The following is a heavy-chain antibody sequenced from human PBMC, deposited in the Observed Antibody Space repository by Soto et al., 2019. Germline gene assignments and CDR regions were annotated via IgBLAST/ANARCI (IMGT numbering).Heavy chain of an antibody. CDR3: ARFYDSSGYYSDGMDV. J-gene: IGHJ6*02. D-gene: IGHD3-22*01. CDR1: GFTFSSYS. CDR2: ISSSSSYI. Sequence: ASLRLSCAASGFTFSSYSMNWVRQAPGKGLEWVSSISSSSSYIYYADSVKGRFTISRDNAKNSLYLQMNSLRAEDTAVYYCARFYDSSGYYSDGMDVWGQGTTVTVSS. V-gene: IGHV3-21*01.